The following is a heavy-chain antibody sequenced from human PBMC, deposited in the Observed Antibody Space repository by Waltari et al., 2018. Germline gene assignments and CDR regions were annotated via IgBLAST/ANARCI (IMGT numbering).Heavy chain of an antibody. Sequence: QVQLVQSGAEVKKPGASVKVSCKASGYTFTSYYMHWVRQAPGQGLEWMGINNPRGGSTSYAQKFQGRVTMTRDTSRSTVYMELSSLRSEDTAVYYCARASTIFGVVTLASWGQGTLVTVSS. CDR3: ARASTIFGVVTLAS. J-gene: IGHJ5*02. V-gene: IGHV1-46*01. CDR1: GYTFTSYY. CDR2: NNPRGGST. D-gene: IGHD3-3*01.